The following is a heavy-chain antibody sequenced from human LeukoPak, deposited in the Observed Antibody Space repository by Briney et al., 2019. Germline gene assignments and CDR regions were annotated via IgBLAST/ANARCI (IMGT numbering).Heavy chain of an antibody. D-gene: IGHD3-22*01. V-gene: IGHV4-59*08. Sequence: SETLSLTCTVSGGSISSYYWSWIRQPPGKGLEWIGYIYYSGSTNYNPSLKSRVTISVDTSKNQFSLKLSSVTAADTAVYYCARQKYYYDSSGYLGLGYYFDYWGQGTLVTVSS. CDR2: IYYSGST. J-gene: IGHJ4*02. CDR3: ARQKYYYDSSGYLGLGYYFDY. CDR1: GGSISSYY.